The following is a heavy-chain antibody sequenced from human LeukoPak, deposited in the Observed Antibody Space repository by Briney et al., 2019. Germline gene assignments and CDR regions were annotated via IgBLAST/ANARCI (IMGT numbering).Heavy chain of an antibody. J-gene: IGHJ3*02. CDR3: ARGCGDSDAFDI. CDR1: GGSISSYY. Sequence: SETLSLTCTVSGGSISSYYWSWIRQPPGKGLEWIGYIYYSGSTNYNPSLKSRVTISVDTSKNQFSLKLSSVTAADTAVYYCARGCGDSDAFDIWGQGTMVTVSS. CDR2: IYYSGST. D-gene: IGHD4-17*01. V-gene: IGHV4-59*08.